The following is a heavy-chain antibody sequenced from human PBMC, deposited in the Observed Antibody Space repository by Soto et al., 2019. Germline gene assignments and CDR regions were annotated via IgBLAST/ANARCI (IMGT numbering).Heavy chain of an antibody. J-gene: IGHJ4*02. CDR1: GFTFSGYA. V-gene: IGHV3-30-3*01. D-gene: IGHD3-22*01. Sequence: QVQLVESGGGVVQPGRSLRLSCAASGFTFSGYAMHWVRQAPGKGLEWVAIISYDGSITYYADSVKGRFSISRDNSQNTLYLQMNSLRPDDTAVYYCARDHHDPSGSYRLDSWGQGTLVTVSS. CDR3: ARDHHDPSGSYRLDS. CDR2: ISYDGSIT.